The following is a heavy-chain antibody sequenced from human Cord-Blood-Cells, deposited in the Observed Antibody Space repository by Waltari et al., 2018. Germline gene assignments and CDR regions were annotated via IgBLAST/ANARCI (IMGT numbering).Heavy chain of an antibody. D-gene: IGHD3-3*01. Sequence: QVQLQPWGAGLLKPSETLSLTCAVYGGSFSGYYWRWIRQPPGKGLEWIGEINHSGSTNYNPSLKSRVTISVDTSKNQFSLKLSSVTAADTAVYYCARYYDFWSGDAFDIWGQGTMVTVSS. V-gene: IGHV4-34*01. CDR2: INHSGST. CDR1: GGSFSGYY. J-gene: IGHJ3*02. CDR3: ARYYDFWSGDAFDI.